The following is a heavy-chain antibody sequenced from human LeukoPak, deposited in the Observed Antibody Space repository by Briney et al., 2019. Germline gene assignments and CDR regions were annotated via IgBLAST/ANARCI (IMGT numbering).Heavy chain of an antibody. CDR2: IRYDGSNK. CDR1: GFTFSTYG. V-gene: IGHV3-30*02. CDR3: AKDRGYSYAYFDF. J-gene: IGHJ4*02. Sequence: PGGSLRLSCAASGFTFSTYGMHWVRQAPGKGLEWVAFIRYDGSNKYYADSVKGRFTISRDNSKNTLYLQMNSLRAEDTAVYYCAKDRGYSYAYFDFRGQGTLVTASS. D-gene: IGHD5-18*01.